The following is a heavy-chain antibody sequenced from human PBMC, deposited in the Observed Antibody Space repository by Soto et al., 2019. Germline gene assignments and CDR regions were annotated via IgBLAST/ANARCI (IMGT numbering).Heavy chain of an antibody. V-gene: IGHV1-69*02. J-gene: IGHJ6*03. CDR2: IIPILGIA. CDR3: ARGTAMDPLYYMDV. Sequence: SVKVSCKASGGAFSSYTISWVRQAPGQGLEWKGRIIPILGIANYAQKFQGRVTITADKSTSTAYMELSSLRSEDTAVYYCARGTAMDPLYYMDVWGKGTTVTVSS. CDR1: GGAFSSYT. D-gene: IGHD5-18*01.